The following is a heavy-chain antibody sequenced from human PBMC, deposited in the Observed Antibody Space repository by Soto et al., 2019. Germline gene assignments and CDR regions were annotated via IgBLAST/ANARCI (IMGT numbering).Heavy chain of an antibody. CDR1: GFTFSSYR. Sequence: EVQLVESGGGLVQPGGSLRLSCAASGFTFSSYRMTWVRQAPGKGLEWVANIKEDGSEQHYVDSAKGRFTISRDNAKNSLFLQMNSLRAEDTAVYYCAGGHYADYAWGQGTLVIVSS. V-gene: IGHV3-7*05. D-gene: IGHD4-17*01. CDR2: IKEDGSEQ. J-gene: IGHJ5*02. CDR3: AGGHYADYA.